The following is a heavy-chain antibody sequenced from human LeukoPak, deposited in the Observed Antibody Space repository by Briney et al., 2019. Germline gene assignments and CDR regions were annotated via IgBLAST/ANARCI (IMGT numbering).Heavy chain of an antibody. CDR3: ARVSVYYYDSSGYPGPLDY. D-gene: IGHD3-22*01. J-gene: IGHJ4*02. CDR2: IYPGDSDT. V-gene: IGHV5-51*01. Sequence: GESLKISCEGSGYSFTSYWIGWVRPLPGKGLEWMGIIYPGDSDTRYSPSFQGQVTISADKSISTAYLQWSSLKASDTAMYYCARVSVYYYDSSGYPGPLDYWGQGTLVTVSS. CDR1: GYSFTSYW.